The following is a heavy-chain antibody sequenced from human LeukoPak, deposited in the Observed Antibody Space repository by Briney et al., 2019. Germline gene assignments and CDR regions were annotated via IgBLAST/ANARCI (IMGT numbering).Heavy chain of an antibody. CDR1: VFTFSSYS. CDR2: ISSSSNSI. V-gene: IGHV3-21*01. J-gene: IGHJ4*02. CDR3: ARAICSSNSCYGNDY. Sequence: GGSVGLSCAASVFTFSSYSMNWVRQAPGKGLEGVSSISSSSNSIYYADSVKGRFTIPRDNAKNSLYLQMNSLRAEDTAVYYCARAICSSNSCYGNDYWGQGTMVTVSS. D-gene: IGHD2-2*01.